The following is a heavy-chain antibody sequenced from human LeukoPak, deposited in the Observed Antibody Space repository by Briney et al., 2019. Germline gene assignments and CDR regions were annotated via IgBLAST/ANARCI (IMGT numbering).Heavy chain of an antibody. J-gene: IGHJ4*02. CDR2: ICSRGSYI. Sequence: PGGSLRLSCVVSGFTFSSYEMNWVRHAQGMGLEWVSYICSRGSYIYYAESVKGRFTISRDNAKNSLYLLMNSLRAEDTAVYYCARDLYYFGSGSYVPGLPDYWGQGTLVTVSS. V-gene: IGHV3-48*03. CDR3: ARDLYYFGSGSYVPGLPDY. D-gene: IGHD3-10*01. CDR1: GFTFSSYE.